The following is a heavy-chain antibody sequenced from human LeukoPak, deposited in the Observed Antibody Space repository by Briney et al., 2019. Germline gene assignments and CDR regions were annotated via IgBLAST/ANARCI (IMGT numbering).Heavy chain of an antibody. J-gene: IGHJ4*02. CDR1: GYTFTSYD. D-gene: IGHD6-13*01. Sequence: ASVKVSCKASGYTFTSYDINWVRQATGQGLEWMGWMNPNSGNTGYAQKFQGRVTMTRNTSISTAYMELSSLRSEDTAVYYCARGRSIAAAGTISYWGQGTPVTVSS. CDR3: ARGRSIAAAGTISY. CDR2: MNPNSGNT. V-gene: IGHV1-8*01.